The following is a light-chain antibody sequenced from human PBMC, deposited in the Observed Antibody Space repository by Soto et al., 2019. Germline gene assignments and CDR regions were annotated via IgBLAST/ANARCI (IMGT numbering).Light chain of an antibody. CDR3: AAWDDSLNGQV. Sequence: QSVLTQPPSASGTPGQRVTISCSGSSSNIGSNTVNWYQQLPGTAPKLLIYNNNQRPSGVPDRFSGSKSGTSASLAISVLQSEDEADYYCAAWDDSLNGQVFGGGTKVTVL. J-gene: IGLJ2*01. V-gene: IGLV1-44*01. CDR1: SSNIGSNT. CDR2: NNN.